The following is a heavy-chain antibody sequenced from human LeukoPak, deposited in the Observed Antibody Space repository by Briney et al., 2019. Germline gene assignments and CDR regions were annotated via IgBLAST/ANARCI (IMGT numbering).Heavy chain of an antibody. CDR3: ARVSTSDYYYDSSGYFPPPYYFDY. CDR1: GGTFSSYS. V-gene: IGHV1-69*05. CDR2: IIPIFGTA. J-gene: IGHJ4*02. D-gene: IGHD3-22*01. Sequence: SVKVSCKASGGTFSSYSISWVRQAPGQGLEWMGGIIPIFGTANYAQKFQGRVTITTGEDTSPLHMELSSLRSEDTAVYYCARVSTSDYYYDSSGYFPPPYYFDYWGQGTLVTVSS.